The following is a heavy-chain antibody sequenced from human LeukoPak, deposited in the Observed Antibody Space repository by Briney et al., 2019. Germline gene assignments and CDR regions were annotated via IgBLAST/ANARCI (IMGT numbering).Heavy chain of an antibody. J-gene: IGHJ5*02. V-gene: IGHV4-30-4*01. CDR3: ARKRYGVAAAGFDP. Sequence: SETLSLTCTVSGGSISSGDYYWSWIRQPPGKGLEWIGYIYYSGSTYYNPSLKSRVTISVDTSKNQFSLKLSSVTAADTAVYYCARKRYGVAAAGFDPWGQGTLVTVSS. CDR2: IYYSGST. CDR1: GGSISSGDYY. D-gene: IGHD6-13*01.